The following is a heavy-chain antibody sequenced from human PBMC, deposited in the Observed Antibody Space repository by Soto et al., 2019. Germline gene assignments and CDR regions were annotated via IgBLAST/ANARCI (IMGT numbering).Heavy chain of an antibody. CDR1: GGSISSGDYY. Sequence: SETLSLTCTVSGGSISSGDYYWSWIRQPPGKGLEWIGYIYYSGSTYYNPSLKSRVTISVATSKSQFSLKLSSGTAADTAMNYCARRALLSRRGERFGCDYDVLAFWVQGTTVPGSS. CDR2: IYYSGST. CDR3: ARRALLSRRGERFGCDYDVLAF. J-gene: IGHJ6*02. D-gene: IGHD3-10*01. V-gene: IGHV4-30-4*01.